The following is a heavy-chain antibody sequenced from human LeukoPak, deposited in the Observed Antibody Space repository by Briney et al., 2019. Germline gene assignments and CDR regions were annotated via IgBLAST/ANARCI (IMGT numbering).Heavy chain of an antibody. J-gene: IGHJ6*02. CDR3: ARGFQGGGSGSYRPYYYYYYGMDA. D-gene: IGHD3-10*01. CDR2: ISYDGNNK. V-gene: IGHV3-30-3*01. Sequence: GGSLRLSCAASGFTFSSYAMSWVRQAPGKGLEWVALISYDGNNKYYADSVKGRFTISRDTSKNTLFLQMTSLRVDDTAIYYCARGFQGGGSGSYRPYYYYYYGMDAWGQGTTVTVSS. CDR1: GFTFSSYA.